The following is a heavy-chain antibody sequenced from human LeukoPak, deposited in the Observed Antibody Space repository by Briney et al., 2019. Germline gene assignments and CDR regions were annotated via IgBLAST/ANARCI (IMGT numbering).Heavy chain of an antibody. Sequence: ASVKVSCKASGYTFTSYYMHWVRQAPGQGLEWMGIINPGGGSTSYAQKFQGRVTVTRDTSTSTVHMELSGLRSEDTAVYYCARDQEGFDYWGQGTLVTVSS. V-gene: IGHV1-46*01. CDR3: ARDQEGFDY. CDR2: INPGGGST. J-gene: IGHJ4*02. CDR1: GYTFTSYY.